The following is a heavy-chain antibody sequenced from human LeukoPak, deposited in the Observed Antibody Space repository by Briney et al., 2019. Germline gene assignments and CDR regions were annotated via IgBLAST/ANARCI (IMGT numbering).Heavy chain of an antibody. D-gene: IGHD2-2*01. Sequence: GESLKISCKGSGYSFTSYWIGWVRQMPGKGLEWMGIIYPGDSDTRYSPSFQGQVTISADKSISTAYLQWSSLKASDTAMYYCARQGGGVVVPAAWAGYYGMDVWGQGTTVTVSS. CDR1: GYSFTSYW. CDR2: IYPGDSDT. CDR3: ARQGGGVVVPAAWAGYYGMDV. J-gene: IGHJ6*02. V-gene: IGHV5-51*01.